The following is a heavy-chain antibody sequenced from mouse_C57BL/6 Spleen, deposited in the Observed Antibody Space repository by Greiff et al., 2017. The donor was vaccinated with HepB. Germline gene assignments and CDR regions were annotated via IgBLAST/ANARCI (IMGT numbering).Heavy chain of an antibody. V-gene: IGHV14-4*01. Sequence: EVQGVESGAELVRPGASVKLSCTASGFNIKDDYMHWVKQRPEQGLEWIGWIDPENGDTEYASKFQGKATITADTSSNTAYLQLSSLTSEDTAVYYCTAFYYDYGYAMDYWGQGTSVTVSS. D-gene: IGHD2-4*01. CDR1: GFNIKDDY. CDR2: IDPENGDT. CDR3: TAFYYDYGYAMDY. J-gene: IGHJ4*01.